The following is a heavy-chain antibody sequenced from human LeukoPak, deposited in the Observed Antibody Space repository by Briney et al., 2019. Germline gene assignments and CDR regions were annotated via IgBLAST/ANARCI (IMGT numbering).Heavy chain of an antibody. J-gene: IGHJ4*02. Sequence: GGSLRLSCAASRCTFSSYSMNWVRQAPGKGLEWVSSISSSSSYIYYADSVKGRFTISRDNAKNSLYLQMNSLRAEDTAVYYCARGPGGGGYFDYWGQGTLVTASS. CDR2: ISSSSSYI. CDR3: ARGPGGGGYFDY. V-gene: IGHV3-21*01. D-gene: IGHD3-16*01. CDR1: RCTFSSYS.